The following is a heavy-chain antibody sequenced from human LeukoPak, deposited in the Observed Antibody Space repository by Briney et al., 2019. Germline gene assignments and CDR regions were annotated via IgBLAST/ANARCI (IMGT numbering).Heavy chain of an antibody. CDR2: IYYSGST. J-gene: IGHJ3*02. D-gene: IGHD2-2*01. V-gene: IGHV4-39*07. Sequence: SETLSLTCTVSGGSISSSSYYWGWIRQPPGKGLEWIGSIYYSGSTYYNPSLKSRVTKSVDTSKNQFSLKLSSVTAADTAVYYCARVPQDCSSTSCYAFDIWGQGTMVTVSS. CDR1: GGSISSSSYY. CDR3: ARVPQDCSSTSCYAFDI.